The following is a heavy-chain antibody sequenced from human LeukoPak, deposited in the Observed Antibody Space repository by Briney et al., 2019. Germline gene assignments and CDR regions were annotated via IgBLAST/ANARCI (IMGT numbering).Heavy chain of an antibody. J-gene: IGHJ4*02. Sequence: SETLFLTCTVSGGSISSYYWSWTRQPPGKGLEWIGCFYYSGSTDYNPSLKSRVTISVDTSKNQFSLKLSSVTAADTAVYYCARGPNYPSPSPFDYWGQGTLVTVSS. CDR2: FYYSGST. V-gene: IGHV4-59*08. D-gene: IGHD5-24*01. CDR3: ARGPNYPSPSPFDY. CDR1: GGSISSYY.